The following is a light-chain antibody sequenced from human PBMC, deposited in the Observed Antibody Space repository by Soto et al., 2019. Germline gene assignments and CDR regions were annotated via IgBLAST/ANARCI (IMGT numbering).Light chain of an antibody. V-gene: IGKV3-11*01. CDR3: QQRSNWPLT. J-gene: IGKJ4*01. CDR2: DAF. Sequence: EIVLTQSPATLSLSPGERATLSCRASQSISSQLAWYQQKPGQAPRLLIHDAFNRATGIPARFSGSGSSTDFTLTISSLEPEDFAVYFCQQRSNWPLTFGGGTKVEIK. CDR1: QSISSQ.